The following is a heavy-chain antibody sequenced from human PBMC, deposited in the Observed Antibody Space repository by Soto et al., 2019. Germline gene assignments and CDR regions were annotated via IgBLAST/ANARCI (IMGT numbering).Heavy chain of an antibody. V-gene: IGHV4-39*07. D-gene: IGHD3-22*01. CDR3: ARDRSGYYDSSGYYYPWFDP. J-gene: IGHJ5*02. Sequence: SETLSLTCTVSGGSTRSSLYQWVWIRQPPGKGLEWIGNVYYNGNTYYNPSLKSRVTISVDTSKNQFSLKLSSVTAADTAVYYCARDRSGYYDSSGYYYPWFDPWGQGTLVTVSS. CDR1: GGSTRSSLYQ. CDR2: VYYNGNT.